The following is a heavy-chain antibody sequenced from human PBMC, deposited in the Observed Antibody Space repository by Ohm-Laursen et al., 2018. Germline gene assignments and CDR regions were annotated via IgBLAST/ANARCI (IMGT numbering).Heavy chain of an antibody. CDR2: ISNTGNT. V-gene: IGHV4-59*08. CDR3: ARRGSGGRSFDY. CDR1: SGSISSSY. D-gene: IGHD2-15*01. J-gene: IGHJ4*02. Sequence: SQTLSLTCTVSSGSISSSYWSWIRQPPGKGLEWIGYISNTGNTKYNPSLKSRVTISVDTSKNQFSLKVDSVTVADTAVYYCARRGSGGRSFDYWGQGSLVTVSS.